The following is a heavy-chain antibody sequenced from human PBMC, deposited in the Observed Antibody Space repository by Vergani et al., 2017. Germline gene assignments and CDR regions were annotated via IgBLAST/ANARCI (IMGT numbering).Heavy chain of an antibody. D-gene: IGHD4-17*01. CDR1: GLTFTSSW. CDR3: ARQTVNRRDAFDI. Sequence: EEKLVESGGGLVQPGGSLTLSCSASGLTFTSSWMSWVRQAPGKGLEWVASIKEDGSENYYLDSVKGRFTISRDNAENFLNLQMNSLRADDTAVYYCARQTVNRRDAFDIWGRGTLVIVSS. J-gene: IGHJ3*02. V-gene: IGHV3-7*01. CDR2: IKEDGSEN.